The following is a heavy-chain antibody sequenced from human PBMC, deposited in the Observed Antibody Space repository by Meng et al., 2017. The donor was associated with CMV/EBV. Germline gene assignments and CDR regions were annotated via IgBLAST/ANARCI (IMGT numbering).Heavy chain of an antibody. CDR1: GYTFTSYD. D-gene: IGHD3-3*01. Sequence: ASVKVSCKASGYTFTSYDINWVRQATGQGLEWMGWMNPNSGNTGYAQKFQGRVTMTRNTSISTAYMELSSLRSEETAVYYCARGRVMYYDFWSGYHPLDYWGQGTLVTVSS. CDR2: MNPNSGNT. J-gene: IGHJ4*02. V-gene: IGHV1-8*01. CDR3: ARGRVMYYDFWSGYHPLDY.